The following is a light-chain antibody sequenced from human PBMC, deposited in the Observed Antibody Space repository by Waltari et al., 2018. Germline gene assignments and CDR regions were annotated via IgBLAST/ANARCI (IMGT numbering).Light chain of an antibody. Sequence: QSALTQPDSVSGSPGQSITISCTGTSSDVGGYKFVSWYQHHPGEAHKLIIFDVTNRPSGVSSRFSGSKSGNSASLTISGLQAEDEAYYYCSSYTSSTTGIFGGGTKLTVL. CDR2: DVT. J-gene: IGLJ2*01. CDR1: SSDVGGYKF. CDR3: SSYTSSTTGI. V-gene: IGLV2-14*03.